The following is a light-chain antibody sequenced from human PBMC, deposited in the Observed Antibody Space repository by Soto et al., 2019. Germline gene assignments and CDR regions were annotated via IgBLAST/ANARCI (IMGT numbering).Light chain of an antibody. CDR3: QQRGDWPLT. J-gene: IGKJ4*01. CDR1: QSVSNH. Sequence: IVLTQSPATLSLSPGERATLSCRASQSVSNHLAWYQQKRGQAPRLLIYDESTRATAIPARFSGRGSGTDFTLTISSLEPEDFAVYYCQQRGDWPLTFGGGTKVEIK. V-gene: IGKV3-11*01. CDR2: DES.